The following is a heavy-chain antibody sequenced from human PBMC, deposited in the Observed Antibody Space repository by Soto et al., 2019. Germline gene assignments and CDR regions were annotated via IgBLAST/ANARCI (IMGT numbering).Heavy chain of an antibody. V-gene: IGHV1-69*01. CDR2: IIPIFGTA. CDR1: GGTFSSYA. Sequence: QVQLVQSGAEVKKPGSPVKVSCKASGGTFSSYAISWVRQAPGQGLEWMGGIIPIFGTANYAQKFQGRVTITADESTSTAYMELSSLRSEDTAVYYCARTPGYDYVWGSYRPYFDYWGQGTLVTVSS. D-gene: IGHD3-16*02. CDR3: ARTPGYDYVWGSYRPYFDY. J-gene: IGHJ4*02.